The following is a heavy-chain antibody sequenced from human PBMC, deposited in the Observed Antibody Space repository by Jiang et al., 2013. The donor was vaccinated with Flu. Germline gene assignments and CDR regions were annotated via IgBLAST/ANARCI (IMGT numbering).Heavy chain of an antibody. J-gene: IGHJ4*02. V-gene: IGHV2-26*01. Sequence: KPTQTLTLTCTVSGFSLSNARMGVSWIRQPPGKALEWLAHIFSNDEKSYSTSLKSRLTISKDTSKSQVVLTMTNMDPVDTATYYCARGRETVAGTLVDYWGQGTLVTVSS. CDR2: IFSNDEK. D-gene: IGHD6-19*01. CDR3: ARGRETVAGTLVDY. CDR1: GFSLSNARMG.